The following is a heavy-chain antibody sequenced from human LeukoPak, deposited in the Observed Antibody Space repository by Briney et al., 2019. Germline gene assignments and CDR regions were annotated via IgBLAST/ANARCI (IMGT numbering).Heavy chain of an antibody. CDR2: ISSSSSYI. D-gene: IGHD3-3*01. CDR3: ARSISYDFWSGSAIDY. CDR1: GFTFSSYS. Sequence: PGGSLRLSCAASGFTFSSYSTNWVRQAPGKGLEWVSSISSSSSYIYYADSVKGRFTISRDNAKNSLYLQMNSLRAEDTAVYYCARSISYDFWSGSAIDYWGQGTLVTVSS. J-gene: IGHJ4*02. V-gene: IGHV3-21*01.